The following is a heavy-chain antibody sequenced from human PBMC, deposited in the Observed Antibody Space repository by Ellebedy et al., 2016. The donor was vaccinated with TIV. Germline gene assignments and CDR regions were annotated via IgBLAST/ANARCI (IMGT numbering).Heavy chain of an antibody. Sequence: GESLKISCAASGFTFSNYAMSWVRRSPGKGLDWVSLISGNGEYTYYADSVKGRLTISRDSAKNSLYLQMNTLGGEDTAVYYCSNVEWYRSDYWGQGTLVTVSS. CDR3: SNVEWYRSDY. CDR2: ISGNGEYT. D-gene: IGHD3-3*01. CDR1: GFTFSNYA. V-gene: IGHV3-23*01. J-gene: IGHJ4*02.